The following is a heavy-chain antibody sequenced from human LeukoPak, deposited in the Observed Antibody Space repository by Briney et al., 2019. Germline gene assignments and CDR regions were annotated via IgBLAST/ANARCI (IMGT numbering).Heavy chain of an antibody. Sequence: SETLSLTCTVSGGSISSYYWSWIRQPAGKGLEWIGRIYISGSTNYNPSLKSRVTISVDTSKNQFSLKLSSVTAADTAVYYCARERGSLTGYLSIGYWGQGTLVTVSS. CDR2: IYISGST. J-gene: IGHJ4*02. CDR3: ARERGSLTGYLSIGY. CDR1: GGSISSYY. V-gene: IGHV4-4*07. D-gene: IGHD3-9*01.